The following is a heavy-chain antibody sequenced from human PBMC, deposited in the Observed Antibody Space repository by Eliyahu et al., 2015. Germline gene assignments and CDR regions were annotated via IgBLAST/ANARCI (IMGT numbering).Heavy chain of an antibody. J-gene: IGHJ4*02. CDR3: ARERSNYGYDY. V-gene: IGHV3-53*02. CDR2: IYSGGST. CDR1: GFTVSSNY. Sequence: EVQLVETGGGLIQPGGSXRLSCAASGFTVSSNYMSWVRQAPGKGLEWVSVIYSGGSTYYADSVKGRFTISRDNSKNTLYLQMNSLRAEDTAVYYCARERSNYGYDYWGQGTLVTVSS. D-gene: IGHD4-11*01.